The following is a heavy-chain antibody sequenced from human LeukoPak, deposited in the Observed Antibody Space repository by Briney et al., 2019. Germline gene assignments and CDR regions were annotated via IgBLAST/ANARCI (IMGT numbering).Heavy chain of an antibody. CDR3: ARVRYYDSSGYYDGSKAFDI. Sequence: SVKVSCKASGGTFSSYAISWVRQAPGQGLEWMGGIIPILGIANYAQKFQGRVTITADKSTSTAYMELSSLRSEDTAVYYCARVRYYDSSGYYDGSKAFDIWGQGTMVTVSS. J-gene: IGHJ3*02. CDR2: IIPILGIA. CDR1: GGTFSSYA. D-gene: IGHD3-22*01. V-gene: IGHV1-69*04.